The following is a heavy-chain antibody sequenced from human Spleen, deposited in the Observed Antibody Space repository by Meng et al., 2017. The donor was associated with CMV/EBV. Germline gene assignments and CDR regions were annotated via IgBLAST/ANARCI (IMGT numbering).Heavy chain of an antibody. V-gene: IGHV3-11*01. Sequence: SGCTFSDYYRSWIRQAPGKGLEWIAYISSSASTIYYADSVKGRFTISRDNAKNSLYLQMNSLRAEDTAVYYCAREFCSGGNCFFVVDYWGQGTLVTVSS. CDR2: ISSSASTI. CDR3: AREFCSGGNCFFVVDY. J-gene: IGHJ4*02. D-gene: IGHD2-15*01. CDR1: GCTFSDYY.